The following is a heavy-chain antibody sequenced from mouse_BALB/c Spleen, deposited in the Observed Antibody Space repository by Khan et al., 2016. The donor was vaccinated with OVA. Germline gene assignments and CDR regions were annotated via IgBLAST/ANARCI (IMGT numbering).Heavy chain of an antibody. CDR2: INTYTGEP. CDR1: GYTFTNYG. D-gene: IGHD2-4*01. J-gene: IGHJ4*01. Sequence: QIQLVQSGPELKKPGETVKISCKASGYTFTNYGMNWVKQAPGKGLKWMGWINTYTGEPTYADDFKGRFAFSLETSASTAYLPINNLKNEDTATNFCARPPYFDYVMVDWGQGTSVNGSA. CDR3: ARPPYFDYVMVD. V-gene: IGHV9-3-1*01.